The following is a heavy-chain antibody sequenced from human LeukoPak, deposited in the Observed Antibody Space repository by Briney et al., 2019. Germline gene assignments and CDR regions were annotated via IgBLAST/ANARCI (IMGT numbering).Heavy chain of an antibody. Sequence: GGSLGLSCAASGFTVSSNYMSWVRQAPGKGLEWVSVIYSGGSTYYADSVKGRFTISRDNSKNTLYLQMNSLRAEDTAVYYCARELHYDSSGFYGMDVWGQGTTVTVSS. D-gene: IGHD3-22*01. J-gene: IGHJ6*02. CDR1: GFTVSSNY. CDR3: ARELHYDSSGFYGMDV. CDR2: IYSGGST. V-gene: IGHV3-66*01.